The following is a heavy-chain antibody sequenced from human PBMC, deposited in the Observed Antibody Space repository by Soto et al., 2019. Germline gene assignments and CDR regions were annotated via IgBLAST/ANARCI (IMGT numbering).Heavy chain of an antibody. V-gene: IGHV3-23*01. CDR3: AKGQGYYYDASCYTFDY. CDR2: ISGSAINT. J-gene: IGHJ4*02. CDR1: GFTFSNYA. D-gene: IGHD3-22*01. Sequence: EVQLLESGGDLVQPGGSLRLSCAASGFTFSNYAMSWFRQAPGKGLEWVSAISGSAINTYYADSVRGRFTISRDNSKNTLYLQMNHLRAEDTAVYACAKGQGYYYDASCYTFDYGGQGSGVTVTS.